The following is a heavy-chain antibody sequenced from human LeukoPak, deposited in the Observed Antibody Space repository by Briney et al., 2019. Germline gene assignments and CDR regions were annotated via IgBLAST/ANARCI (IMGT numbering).Heavy chain of an antibody. J-gene: IGHJ4*02. V-gene: IGHV4-61*01. CDR3: ARGAGLDY. Sequence: SETLSLTCTVSGGSISRSSYYWSWIRQPPGKGLEWIGYIYYSGSTNYNPSLKSRVTISVDTSKNQFSLKLSSVTAADTAVYYCARGAGLDYWGQGTLVTVSS. CDR2: IYYSGST. CDR1: GGSISRSSYY.